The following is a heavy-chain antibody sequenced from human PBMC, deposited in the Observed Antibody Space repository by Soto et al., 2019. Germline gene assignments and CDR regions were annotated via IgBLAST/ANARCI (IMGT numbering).Heavy chain of an antibody. D-gene: IGHD4-17*01. J-gene: IGHJ4*02. V-gene: IGHV4-59*08. CDR2: IYYSGST. CDR1: DSVNRGCY. Sequence: SETVCQTGTDADSVNRGCYWSWIRQPPGKGLEWIGYIYYSGSTNYNPSLKSRVTISVDTSNKQFSLKLSSVTAADTAVYYCGTYGDYVGFDYWGQGTLVTVSS. CDR3: GTYGDYVGFDY.